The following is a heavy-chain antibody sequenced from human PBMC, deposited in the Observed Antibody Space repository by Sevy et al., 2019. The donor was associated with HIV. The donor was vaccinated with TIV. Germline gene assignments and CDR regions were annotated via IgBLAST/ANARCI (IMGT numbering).Heavy chain of an antibody. CDR3: ARAAGGYYYAMDV. V-gene: IGHV4-59*01. D-gene: IGHD6-13*01. J-gene: IGHJ6*02. CDR1: GVSISTYY. CDR2: IYYGGIT. Sequence: SETLSLTCTVSGVSISTYYWTWIRQSPGKGLEWIGYIYYGGITNYNPSPKSRGTISVDTSKNHFSLKLTSVTTADTAMYYCARAAGGYYYAMDVWGQGTTVTVSS.